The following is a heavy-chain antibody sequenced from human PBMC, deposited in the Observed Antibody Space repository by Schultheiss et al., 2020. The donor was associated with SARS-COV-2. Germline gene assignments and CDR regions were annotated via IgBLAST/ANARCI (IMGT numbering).Heavy chain of an antibody. J-gene: IGHJ4*02. CDR3: TTERDCSGGSCSDY. CDR1: GFTFSSYA. V-gene: IGHV3-30*07. CDR2: ISYDGSNK. D-gene: IGHD2-15*01. Sequence: GGSLRLSCAASGFTFSSYAMTWVRQAPGKGLEWVAVISYDGSNKYYADSVKGRFTISRDNSKNTLYLQMNSLKTEDTAVYYCTTERDCSGGSCSDYWGQGTLVTVSS.